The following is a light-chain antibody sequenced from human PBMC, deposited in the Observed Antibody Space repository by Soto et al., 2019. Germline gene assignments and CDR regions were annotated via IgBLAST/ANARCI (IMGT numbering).Light chain of an antibody. J-gene: IGKJ2*01. V-gene: IGKV1-39*01. CDR3: QQSYNTPRT. CDR2: AAS. Sequence: DIQMTQSPSSLSASVGDRVTITCRASQSISSHVNWYQQKPGKAPKLLISAASSFPSGAPSRFSGSGSGTDYTLTSSSLQPEEFATYYCQQSYNTPRTFGQGTKLEIK. CDR1: QSISSH.